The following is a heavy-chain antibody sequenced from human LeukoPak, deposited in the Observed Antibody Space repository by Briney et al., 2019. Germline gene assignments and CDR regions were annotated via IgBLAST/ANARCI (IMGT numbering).Heavy chain of an antibody. J-gene: IGHJ4*02. CDR1: GFTFSSYE. D-gene: IGHD6-19*01. Sequence: PGGSLRLSCAASGFTFSSYEMNWVRQAPGKGLEWVSYISSSGSTIYYADSVKGRFTISRDNAKNSLYLQMNSLGAEDTAVYYCARDAKQWLVQDYWGQGTLVTVSS. CDR2: ISSSGSTI. V-gene: IGHV3-48*03. CDR3: ARDAKQWLVQDY.